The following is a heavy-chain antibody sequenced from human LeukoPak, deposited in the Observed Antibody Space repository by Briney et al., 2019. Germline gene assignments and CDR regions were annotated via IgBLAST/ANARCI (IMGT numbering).Heavy chain of an antibody. CDR2: ISSSSSYI. CDR1: AFTFSSYS. J-gene: IGHJ6*02. CDR3: ARDGGRGYSYGYYYYGMDV. V-gene: IGHV3-21*01. D-gene: IGHD5-18*01. Sequence: PGGSLRLSCAASAFTFSSYSMNWVRQAPGKGLEWVSSISSSSSYIYYADSVKGRFTISRDNAKNSLYLQMNSLRAEDTAVYYCARDGGRGYSYGYYYYGMDVWGQGTTVTVS.